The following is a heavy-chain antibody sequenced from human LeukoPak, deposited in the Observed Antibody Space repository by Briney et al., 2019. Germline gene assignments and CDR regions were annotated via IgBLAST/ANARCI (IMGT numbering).Heavy chain of an antibody. CDR1: GGSISSYY. Sequence: SETLSLTCTVSGGSISSYYWSWIRQPPGKGLEWIGYIYYSGSTNYNPSLKSRVTISVDTSKNQFSLKLSSVTAADTAVYYCARAANYDFWSGRYNWFDPWGQGTLVTVSS. V-gene: IGHV4-59*08. J-gene: IGHJ5*02. CDR2: IYYSGST. CDR3: ARAANYDFWSGRYNWFDP. D-gene: IGHD3-3*01.